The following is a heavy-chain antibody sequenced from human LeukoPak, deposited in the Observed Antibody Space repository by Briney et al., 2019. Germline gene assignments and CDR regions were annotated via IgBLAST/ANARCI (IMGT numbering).Heavy chain of an antibody. CDR3: TIGYRQGYCSGGSCYWSYYFDY. J-gene: IGHJ4*02. D-gene: IGHD2-15*01. CDR2: IKSKTDGGTT. V-gene: IGHV3-15*01. CDR1: GFTFSNAW. Sequence: GGSLRLSCAASGFTFSNAWMSWIRQAPGKGLEWVGRIKSKTDGGTTDYAAPVKGRFTISRDDSKNTLYLQMNSLKTEDTAVYYCTIGYRQGYCSGGSCYWSYYFDYWGQGTLVTVSS.